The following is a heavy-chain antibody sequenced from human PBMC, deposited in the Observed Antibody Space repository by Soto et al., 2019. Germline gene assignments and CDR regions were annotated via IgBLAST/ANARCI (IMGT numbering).Heavy chain of an antibody. Sequence: ASVKVSCKASGYSFTAFHMHWVRQAPGLGLQWMGIINPNLGHSNTAQRFQGRVAMTWDTSTNTVYMELSSLRSDDTAVYYCARAPYRTSSFFFDHWGPGTPVTVSS. V-gene: IGHV1-46*01. CDR1: GYSFTAFH. D-gene: IGHD6-6*01. J-gene: IGHJ4*02. CDR2: INPNLGHS. CDR3: ARAPYRTSSFFFDH.